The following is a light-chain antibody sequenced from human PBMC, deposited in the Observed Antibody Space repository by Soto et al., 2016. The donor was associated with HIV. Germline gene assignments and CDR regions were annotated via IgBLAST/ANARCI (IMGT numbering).Light chain of an antibody. CDR2: AAS. CDR1: QGISNF. V-gene: IGKV1-9*01. J-gene: IGKJ5*01. Sequence: DIRLTQSPSFLSASVGDRVTITCRASQGISNFLAWYQQKPGKAPKLLIYAASTLQSGVPSSFSGSGSGTEFTLTISSLRPEDFATYYCQQYYSPLGITFGQGTRLEIK. CDR3: QQYYSPLGIT.